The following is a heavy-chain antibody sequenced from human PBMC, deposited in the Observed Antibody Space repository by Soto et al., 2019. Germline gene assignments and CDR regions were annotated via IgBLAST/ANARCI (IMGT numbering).Heavy chain of an antibody. CDR3: ASRVDTEQYNWFDP. D-gene: IGHD5-18*01. V-gene: IGHV1-69*13. J-gene: IGHJ5*02. CDR1: GGTFSSYA. Sequence: SVKVSCKASGGTFSSYAISWVRQVPGQGLEWMGGIIPIFGTANYAQKFQGRVTITADESTSTAYMELSSLRSEDTAVYYCASRVDTEQYNWFDPWGQGTLVTVSS. CDR2: IIPIFGTA.